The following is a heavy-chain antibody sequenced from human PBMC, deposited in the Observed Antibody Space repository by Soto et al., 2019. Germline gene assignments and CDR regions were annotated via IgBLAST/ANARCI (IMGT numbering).Heavy chain of an antibody. CDR1: GYTLTELS. J-gene: IGHJ3*02. CDR2: FDPEDGET. V-gene: IGHV1-24*01. CDR3: ATGAALLWFGEPRPGAFDI. D-gene: IGHD3-10*01. Sequence: ASVKVSCKVSGYTLTELSMHWVRQAPGKGLEWMGGFDPEDGETIYAQKFQGRVTMTEDTSTDTAYMELSSLRSEDTAVYYCATGAALLWFGEPRPGAFDIWGQGTMVTVSS.